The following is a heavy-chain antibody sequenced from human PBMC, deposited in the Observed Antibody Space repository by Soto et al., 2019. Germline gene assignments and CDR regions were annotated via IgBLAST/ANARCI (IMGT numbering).Heavy chain of an antibody. D-gene: IGHD6-19*01. V-gene: IGHV3-23*01. Sequence: GGSLRLSCAASGFTFSTYAMNWVRQAPGKGLEWVSGISGSGDSTYYADSVKGRFTVSRDNSKNTLYLQMNSLRAEDTAVFYGAKERSSGWSFDYWGQGTLVTVSS. CDR2: ISGSGDST. J-gene: IGHJ4*02. CDR3: AKERSSGWSFDY. CDR1: GFTFSTYA.